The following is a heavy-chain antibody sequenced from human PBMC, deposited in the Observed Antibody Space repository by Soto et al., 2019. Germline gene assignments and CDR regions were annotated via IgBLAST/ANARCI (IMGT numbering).Heavy chain of an antibody. D-gene: IGHD6-13*01. CDR2: IYFSGST. CDR1: GGSISSSSYY. Sequence: SETLSLTCTVSGGSISSSSYYWGWIRQPPGKGLEWIASIYFSGSTYYNPSLKSRVTISVDTSKNQFSLKLSSVTAADTAVYYCARAKVAAAGLFDYWGQGALVTVSS. J-gene: IGHJ4*02. V-gene: IGHV4-39*07. CDR3: ARAKVAAAGLFDY.